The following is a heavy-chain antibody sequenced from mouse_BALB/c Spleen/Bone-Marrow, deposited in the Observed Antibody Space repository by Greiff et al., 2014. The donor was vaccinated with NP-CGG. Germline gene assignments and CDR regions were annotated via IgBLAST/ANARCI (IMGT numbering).Heavy chain of an antibody. CDR1: GFTFGSFG. J-gene: IGHJ2*01. CDR2: ISSGSSTI. D-gene: IGHD1-1*01. V-gene: IGHV5-17*02. CDR3: ARSGSSSGYFDY. Sequence: EVKVEESGGGLVQPGGSRKLSCAASGFTFGSFGMHWVRQAPEKGLEWVAYISSGSSTIYYADTVMGRFTISRDNPKNTLFLQMTSLRSEDTAMYYCARSGSSSGYFDYWGQGTALTVSS.